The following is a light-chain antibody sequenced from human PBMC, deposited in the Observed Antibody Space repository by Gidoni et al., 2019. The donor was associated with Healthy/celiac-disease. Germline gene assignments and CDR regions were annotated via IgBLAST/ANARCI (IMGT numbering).Light chain of an antibody. Sequence: EIVLTPSPGTLSLSPGERATLSCRASQSVSSSYLAWYQQKPGQAPRLLVYGASSRATGIPDRFSGSGSGTDCTLTISRLETEDFAVYYCQQYGSSLYTFGQGTKLEIK. V-gene: IGKV3-20*01. J-gene: IGKJ2*01. CDR1: QSVSSSY. CDR3: QQYGSSLYT. CDR2: GAS.